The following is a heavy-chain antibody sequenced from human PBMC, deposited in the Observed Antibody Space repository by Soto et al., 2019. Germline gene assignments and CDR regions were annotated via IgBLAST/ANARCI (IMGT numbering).Heavy chain of an antibody. CDR3: ARDLAEMATNTFDY. CDR2: ISSSCRTI. V-gene: IGHV3-11*01. D-gene: IGHD5-12*01. CDR1: GFTFSDYY. J-gene: IGHJ4*02. Sequence: QVQLVESGGGLVKPGGSLRLSCAASGFTFSDYYMSWLRQAPGKGLSWVSYISSSCRTIYYADSVKGRFTISRDNAKNSLYLQMNSLRAEDTAVYYCARDLAEMATNTFDYWGQGTLVTVSS.